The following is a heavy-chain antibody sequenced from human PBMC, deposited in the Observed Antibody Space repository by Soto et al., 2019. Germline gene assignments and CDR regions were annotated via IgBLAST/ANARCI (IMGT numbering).Heavy chain of an antibody. J-gene: IGHJ5*02. CDR1: GYTFTSYD. Sequence: QVQLVQSGAEVKKPGASVKVSCKASGYTFTSYDINWVRQATGQGLEWMGWMNPNSGNTAYAHKFQGRVTMTMNTAILTACMALRSLRPEDAAVYYCARDTSVGHLAGVAPWGQGTLVTVSS. D-gene: IGHD5-18*01. V-gene: IGHV1-8*01. CDR3: ARDTSVGHLAGVAP. CDR2: MNPNSGNT.